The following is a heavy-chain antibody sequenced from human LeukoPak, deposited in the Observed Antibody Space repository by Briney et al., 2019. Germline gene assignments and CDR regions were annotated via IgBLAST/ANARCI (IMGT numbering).Heavy chain of an antibody. V-gene: IGHV3-21*01. CDR2: ISSSSSYI. D-gene: IGHD3-10*01. Sequence: GGSLRLSCAASGFTFSSYSMNWVRQAPGKGLEWVSSISSSSSYIYYADSVKGRFTISRDNAKNSLYLQMNSLRAEDTAVYYCARDLFVPGAGSYYYYYGMDVWGQGTTVTVSS. J-gene: IGHJ6*02. CDR3: ARDLFVPGAGSYYYYYGMDV. CDR1: GFTFSSYS.